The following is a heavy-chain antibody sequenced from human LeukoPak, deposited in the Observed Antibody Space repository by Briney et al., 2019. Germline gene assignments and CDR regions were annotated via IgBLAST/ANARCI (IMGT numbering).Heavy chain of an antibody. J-gene: IGHJ6*03. D-gene: IGHD2-21*02. CDR3: ASRGDTRDYYYYYYMDV. CDR2: ISGSGGST. CDR1: GFTFSSYG. Sequence: GGTLRLSCAASGFTFSSYGMSWVRQAPGKGLEWVSAISGSGGSTYYADSVKGRFTISRDNAKNSLYLQMNSLRAEDTAVYYCASRGDTRDYYYYYYMDVWGKGTTVTVSS. V-gene: IGHV3-23*01.